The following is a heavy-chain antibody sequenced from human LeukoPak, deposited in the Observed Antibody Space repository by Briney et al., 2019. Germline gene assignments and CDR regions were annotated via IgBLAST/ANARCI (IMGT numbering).Heavy chain of an antibody. CDR2: INTDGRTT. CDR1: GFTFSSSW. V-gene: IGHV3-74*01. D-gene: IGHD6-19*01. J-gene: IGHJ4*02. Sequence: PGGSLRLSCAASGFTFSSSWMHWVRQAPGKGLVWVSRINTDGRTTTYADSVKGRFTISRDNAKSTVYLQMNSLRPEDTALYYCAKSLGSQDYWGQGTLVTVSS. CDR3: AKSLGSQDY.